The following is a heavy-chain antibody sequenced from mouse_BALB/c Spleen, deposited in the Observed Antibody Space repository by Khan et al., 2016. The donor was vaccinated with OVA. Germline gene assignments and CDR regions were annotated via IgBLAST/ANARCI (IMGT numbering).Heavy chain of an antibody. Sequence: VQLQQSGPELVKPGASVKVSCKASGYSFTDYNMFWVKQSHGKSLEWIGYIDPYNGGTSYNQKFKGKATLTVDKSSSTAFMHLSSLTSEDSAVSYCERTDYYGSSYYFDYWGQGTTRTVSS. CDR3: ERTDYYGSSYYFDY. CDR2: IDPYNGGT. D-gene: IGHD1-1*01. CDR1: GYSFTDYN. J-gene: IGHJ2*01. V-gene: IGHV1S135*01.